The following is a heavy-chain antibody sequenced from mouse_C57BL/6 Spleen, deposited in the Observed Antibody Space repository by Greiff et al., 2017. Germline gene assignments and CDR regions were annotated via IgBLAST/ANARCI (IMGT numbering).Heavy chain of an antibody. V-gene: IGHV1-69*01. Sequence: QVHVKQPGAELVMPGASVKLSCKASGYTFTSYWMHWVKQRPGQGLEWIGEIDPSDSYTNYNQKFKGKSTLTVDKSSSTAYMQLSSLTSEDSAVYYCARGGVGQFAYWGQGTLVTVSA. CDR1: GYTFTSYW. J-gene: IGHJ3*01. CDR2: IDPSDSYT. CDR3: ARGGVGQFAY.